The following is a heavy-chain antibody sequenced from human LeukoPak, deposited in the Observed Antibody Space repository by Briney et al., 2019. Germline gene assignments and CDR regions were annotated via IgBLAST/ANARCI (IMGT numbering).Heavy chain of an antibody. CDR3: TTERDYFDY. J-gene: IGHJ4*02. V-gene: IGHV3-15*01. CDR2: IKSKADGGTT. Sequence: GGSLRLSCAASEFTFSNYAMNWARQAPGKGLEWVGRIKSKADGGTTEYAIPVRGRFTISRDDSKNTLYLQMNSLKTEDTAVYYCTTERDYFDYWGQGTLVTVSS. CDR1: EFTFSNYA.